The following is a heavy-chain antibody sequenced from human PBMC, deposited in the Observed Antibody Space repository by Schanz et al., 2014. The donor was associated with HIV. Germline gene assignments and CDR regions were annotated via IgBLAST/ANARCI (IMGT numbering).Heavy chain of an antibody. V-gene: IGHV1-18*01. Sequence: QVQLVQSGAEVKKPGASVKVSCKASGYTFTSYGISWVRQAPGQGLEWMGWISAYNGNTNYAQKFQGRVTMTTDTSTSTAYMELRSLRSDDTAVYYCARVLGMAAANTYWWYFDLWGRGTLVTVSS. D-gene: IGHD1-26*01. CDR1: GYTFTSYG. CDR3: ARVLGMAAANTYWWYFDL. CDR2: ISAYNGNT. J-gene: IGHJ2*01.